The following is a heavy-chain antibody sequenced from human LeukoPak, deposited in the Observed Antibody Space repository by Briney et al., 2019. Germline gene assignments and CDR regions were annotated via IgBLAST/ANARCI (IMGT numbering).Heavy chain of an antibody. D-gene: IGHD6-13*01. Sequence: ASVKVSCKASGYTFTGYYMHWVRQAPGQGLEWMGWINPNSGGTNYAQKFQGRVTMTRDTSISTAYMELSSLRSEDTAVYYCARGRWSSSYEYYYYMDVWGKGTTVTVSS. V-gene: IGHV1-2*02. J-gene: IGHJ6*03. CDR1: GYTFTGYY. CDR3: ARGRWSSSYEYYYYMDV. CDR2: INPNSGGT.